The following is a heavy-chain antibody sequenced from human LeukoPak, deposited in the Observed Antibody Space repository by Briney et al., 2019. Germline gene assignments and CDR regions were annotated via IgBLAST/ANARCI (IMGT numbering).Heavy chain of an antibody. Sequence: SETLSLTCTVYGGSISTYYWSWIRQPPGKGLEWIAYIYYSGSTSYNPSLKTRVTISVDMSKNQFSLKLSSVTAADTAVYYCARHSRYGDFDYWGQGTLLTVSS. J-gene: IGHJ4*02. CDR1: GGSISTYY. CDR3: ARHSRYGDFDY. V-gene: IGHV4-59*08. D-gene: IGHD4-17*01. CDR2: IYYSGST.